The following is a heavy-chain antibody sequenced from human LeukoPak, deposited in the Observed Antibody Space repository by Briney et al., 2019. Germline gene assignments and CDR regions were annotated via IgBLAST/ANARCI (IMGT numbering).Heavy chain of an antibody. D-gene: IGHD3-22*01. CDR3: ARDSDSYDSSGTGYYGMDV. V-gene: IGHV1-3*01. Sequence: GAAVKVSCKSSGYTFTSYAMHWVRQAPGQRLEWMGWINAGNGNKKYSQKFQGRVTITRDTSASTAYVELSSLRSEDTAVYYCARDSDSYDSSGTGYYGMDVWGQGTTVTVSS. J-gene: IGHJ6*02. CDR2: INAGNGNK. CDR1: GYTFTSYA.